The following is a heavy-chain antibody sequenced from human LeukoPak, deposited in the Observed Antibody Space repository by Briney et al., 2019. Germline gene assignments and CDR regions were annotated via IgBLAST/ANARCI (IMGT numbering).Heavy chain of an antibody. V-gene: IGHV1-69*06. CDR1: GGTCSSYA. Sequence: SVKVSCKASGGTCSSYAISWVRQAPGQGLEWMGGIIPIFSTANYAQKFQGRVTITADKSTSTAYMELSSLRSEDTAVYYCAREDVAYCSSTSCYAGWFDPWGQGTLVTVSS. D-gene: IGHD2-2*01. J-gene: IGHJ5*02. CDR3: AREDVAYCSSTSCYAGWFDP. CDR2: IIPIFSTA.